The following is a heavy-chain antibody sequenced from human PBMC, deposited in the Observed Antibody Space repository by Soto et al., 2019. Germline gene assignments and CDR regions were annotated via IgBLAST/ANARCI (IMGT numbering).Heavy chain of an antibody. CDR3: AKSVYNWNDGFFDC. D-gene: IGHD1-1*01. Sequence: QVQLVESGGGVVQPGRSLRLSCAASGFTFSTYGMHWVRQAPGKGLEWVAVISYDGNNKYYADSVKGRFTISRDNSKNTLYLQMSSLRAEDTAVYYCAKSVYNWNDGFFDCWGQGTLVTVSS. CDR1: GFTFSTYG. V-gene: IGHV3-30*18. CDR2: ISYDGNNK. J-gene: IGHJ4*02.